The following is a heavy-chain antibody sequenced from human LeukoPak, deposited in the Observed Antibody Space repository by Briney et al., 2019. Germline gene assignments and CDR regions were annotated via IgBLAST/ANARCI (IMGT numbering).Heavy chain of an antibody. Sequence: SATLSLTCTVSGGSVSSGTYYWSWIRQPPGKGLEWIGYISYTGNTNYNPSLKSRVTISVDTSKNQFSLKLSSVTAADTAVYYCARDYCSSTTCYDSYYYGMDVWGQGTTVTVSS. J-gene: IGHJ6*02. CDR2: ISYTGNT. CDR3: ARDYCSSTTCYDSYYYGMDV. CDR1: GGSVSSGTYY. V-gene: IGHV4-61*01. D-gene: IGHD2-2*01.